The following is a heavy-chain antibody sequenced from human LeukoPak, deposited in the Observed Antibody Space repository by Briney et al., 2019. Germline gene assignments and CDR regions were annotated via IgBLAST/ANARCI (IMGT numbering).Heavy chain of an antibody. CDR1: GGTFNSYA. Sequence: SVKVSCKASGGTFNSYAISWVRQAPGQGLEWMGGIIPIFGITIYAQKFQGRVTMTEDTSADTAYMELSSLRSEDTAVYYCATGGDCSSTSCPFDYWGQGTLATVSS. J-gene: IGHJ4*02. D-gene: IGHD2-2*01. V-gene: IGHV1-69*10. CDR3: ATGGDCSSTSCPFDY. CDR2: IIPIFGIT.